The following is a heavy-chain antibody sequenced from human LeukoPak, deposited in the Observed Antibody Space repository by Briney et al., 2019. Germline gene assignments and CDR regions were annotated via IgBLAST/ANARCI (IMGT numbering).Heavy chain of an antibody. CDR3: ARSPLGYCSGNSCSYFEY. D-gene: IGHD2-15*01. CDR1: GYSFTNYW. Sequence: GESLKSSCKGSGYSFTNYWIGWVRQMPGKGLEWMGIIYPGDSDTRYSPSFQGQVTISADKSISTAYLQWSSLKASDTAMYYCARSPLGYCSGNSCSYFEYWGQGTLVTVSS. CDR2: IYPGDSDT. J-gene: IGHJ4*02. V-gene: IGHV5-51*01.